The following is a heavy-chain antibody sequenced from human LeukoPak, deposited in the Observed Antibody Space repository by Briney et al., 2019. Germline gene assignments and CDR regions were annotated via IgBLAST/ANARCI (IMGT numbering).Heavy chain of an antibody. Sequence: SETLSLTCTVSGDSLRTTTYYWNWIRQPPGKGLEWIGGLYHSGTIYYNPSLKSRVTISADKSKNHFSLKLTSVTAADTAVYYCARAYCSSTSCYTPWGQGTLVTVSS. CDR2: LYHSGTI. D-gene: IGHD2-2*02. J-gene: IGHJ5*02. CDR1: GDSLRTTTYY. V-gene: IGHV4-39*07. CDR3: ARAYCSSTSCYTP.